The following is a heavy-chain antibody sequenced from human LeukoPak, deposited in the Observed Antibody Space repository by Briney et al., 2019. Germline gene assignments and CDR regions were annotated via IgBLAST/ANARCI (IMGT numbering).Heavy chain of an antibody. V-gene: IGHV4-4*07. Sequence: PSETLSLTCTVSGGSISSYYWSWIRQPAGKGLEWIGRIYTSGSTNYNPSLKSRVTISVDTSKNQFSLKLSSVTAADTAVYYCARRARYYYDSSGYYYDYWGQGTLVTVSS. D-gene: IGHD3-22*01. CDR2: IYTSGST. CDR1: GGSISSYY. CDR3: ARRARYYYDSSGYYYDY. J-gene: IGHJ4*02.